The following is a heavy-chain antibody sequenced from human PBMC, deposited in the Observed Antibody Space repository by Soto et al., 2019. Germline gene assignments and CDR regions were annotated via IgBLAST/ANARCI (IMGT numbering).Heavy chain of an antibody. Sequence: EVQLVESGGGLVQPGGSLRLSCAASGFTFSNYKMNWVRQAPGKGLEWISYISGDSNTIYYADSVKGRFTISRDNAKNALYLQMNSLRAEDSAVYYCATNGGHDYWGQGTLLTVSS. CDR1: GFTFSNYK. CDR2: ISGDSNTI. CDR3: ATNGGHDY. J-gene: IGHJ4*02. V-gene: IGHV3-48*01. D-gene: IGHD4-17*01.